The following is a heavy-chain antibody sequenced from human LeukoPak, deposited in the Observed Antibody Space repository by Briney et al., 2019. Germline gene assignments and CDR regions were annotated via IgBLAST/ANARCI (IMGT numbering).Heavy chain of an antibody. Sequence: SETLSLTCTVSGGSISSYYWSWLRQPPGKGLEWIGYIYYSGSTNYNPSLKSRVTISVDTSKNQFSLKLSSVTAADTAVYYCARDKLTYFDYWGQGTLVTVSS. CDR2: IYYSGST. CDR3: ARDKLTYFDY. CDR1: GGSISSYY. V-gene: IGHV4-59*01. D-gene: IGHD1-1*01. J-gene: IGHJ4*02.